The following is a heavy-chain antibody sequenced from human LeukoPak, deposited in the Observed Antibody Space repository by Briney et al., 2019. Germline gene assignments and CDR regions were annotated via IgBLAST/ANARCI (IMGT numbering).Heavy chain of an antibody. Sequence: WVRQAPGKGLEWVSTISASGGSTYYADSVQGRFTISRDNSKNTLYLQMNSLRAEDTALYYCAKDYNGYDSYWGQGTLVTVSS. CDR2: ISASGGST. V-gene: IGHV3-23*01. CDR3: AKDYNGYDSY. D-gene: IGHD5-12*01. J-gene: IGHJ4*02.